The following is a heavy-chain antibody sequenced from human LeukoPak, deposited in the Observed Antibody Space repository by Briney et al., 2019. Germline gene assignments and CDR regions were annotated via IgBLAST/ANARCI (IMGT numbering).Heavy chain of an antibody. V-gene: IGHV4-30-4*08. CDR2: IYYSGST. Sequence: LRLSCAASGFTFSDFYMSWIRQPPGKGLEWIGYIYYSGSTYYNPSLKSRVTISVDTSKNQFSLKLSSVTAADTAVYYCARSPVDGHIPDYWGQGTLVTVSS. D-gene: IGHD2-15*01. J-gene: IGHJ4*02. CDR1: GFTFSDFY. CDR3: ARSPVDGHIPDY.